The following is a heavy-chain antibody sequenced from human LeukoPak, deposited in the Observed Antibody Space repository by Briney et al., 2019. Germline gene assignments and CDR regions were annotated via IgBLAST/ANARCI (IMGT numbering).Heavy chain of an antibody. CDR3: AKDFSSASYTYYYYYMDV. J-gene: IGHJ6*03. V-gene: IGHV4-39*07. D-gene: IGHD6-25*01. Sequence: SETLSLTCTVSGGSITTTTYYWGWIRQPPGMGLEWIGSIYYSGNTYYNPSLKSRVTISLDTSKNQFSLKVSSVTAADTAIYYCAKDFSSASYTYYYYYMDVWGKGTTVTVSS. CDR1: GGSITTTTYY. CDR2: IYYSGNT.